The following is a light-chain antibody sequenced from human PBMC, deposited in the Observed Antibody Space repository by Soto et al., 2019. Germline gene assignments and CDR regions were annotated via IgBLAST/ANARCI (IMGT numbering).Light chain of an antibody. CDR2: AAS. V-gene: IGKV1-39*01. Sequence: DIQVTQSPSSLSASVGDRVTITCRTSQSISRYLNWYRQKPGRAPNLLIYAASNLQSGVPSRFSGSGSGTDFTLTISSLQPGDFATYYCPQSYSAPWTFDQGTKVEIK. CDR3: PQSYSAPWT. J-gene: IGKJ1*01. CDR1: QSISRY.